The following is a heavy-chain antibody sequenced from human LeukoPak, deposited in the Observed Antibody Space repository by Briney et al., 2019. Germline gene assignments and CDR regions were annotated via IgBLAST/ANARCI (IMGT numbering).Heavy chain of an antibody. CDR2: IYYSGIT. CDR1: GNSIITSSYY. CDR3: ARSDYYDYRQIDI. D-gene: IGHD3-22*01. V-gene: IGHV4-39*01. Sequence: TPSETLSLTCTVSGNSIITSSYYWGGIPQPPGKGLEWLGSIYYSGITHYNPSLKRRVTIYVDTSRNQFSLHLYSVTAADTAVFNCARSDYYDYRQIDIWGQGTLVTVSS. J-gene: IGHJ4*02.